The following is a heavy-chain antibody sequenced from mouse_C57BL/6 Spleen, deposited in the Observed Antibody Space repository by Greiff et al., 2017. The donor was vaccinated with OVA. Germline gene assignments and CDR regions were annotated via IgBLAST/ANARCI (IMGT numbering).Heavy chain of an antibody. V-gene: IGHV1-85*01. D-gene: IGHD1-1*01. CDR1: GYTFTSYD. CDR2: IYPRDGST. CDR3: ARGGTTVVEPLAWFAY. Sequence: QVQLQQSGPELVKPGASVKLSCKASGYTFTSYDINWVKQRPGQGLEWIGWIYPRDGSTKYNEKFKGKATLTVDPSSSTAYMELHSLTSEDSAVYFCARGGTTVVEPLAWFAYWGQGTLVTVSA. J-gene: IGHJ3*01.